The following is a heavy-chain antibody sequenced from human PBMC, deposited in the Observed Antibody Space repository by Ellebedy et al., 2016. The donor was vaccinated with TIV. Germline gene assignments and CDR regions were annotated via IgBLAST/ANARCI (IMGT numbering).Heavy chain of an antibody. Sequence: ASVKVSXXASGYTFTSYYMHWVRQAPGQGLEWMAIINPSGGTTNYAQKFQGRLTMTRDTSTSTVYMELSSLRSEDTAVYYCARATGFVVVVASMGVENSYHGMDVWGQGTTVTVSS. CDR3: ARATGFVVVVASMGVENSYHGMDV. D-gene: IGHD2-15*01. V-gene: IGHV1-46*01. CDR1: GYTFTSYY. CDR2: INPSGGTT. J-gene: IGHJ6*02.